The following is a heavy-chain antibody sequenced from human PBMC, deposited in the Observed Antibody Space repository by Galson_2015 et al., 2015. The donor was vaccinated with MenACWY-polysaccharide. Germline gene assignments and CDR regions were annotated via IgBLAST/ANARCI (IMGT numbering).Heavy chain of an antibody. V-gene: IGHV1-8*01. D-gene: IGHD2-21*01. CDR2: MNPNSGNT. Sequence: SVKVSCKASGYTFSSYDINWVRQARGQGLEWMGWMNPNSGNTGYAQKFQGRVAMTRDTATSAAYMELRMLRYDDTAVYYCTRIIARKHTFVGSWCQGTLGSVS. CDR1: GYTFSSYD. J-gene: IGHJ4*02. CDR3: TRIIARKHTFVGS.